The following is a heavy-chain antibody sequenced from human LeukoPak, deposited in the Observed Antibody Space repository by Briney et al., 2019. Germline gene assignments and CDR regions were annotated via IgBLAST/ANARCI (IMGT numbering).Heavy chain of an antibody. J-gene: IGHJ3*02. CDR2: NYYSGST. D-gene: IGHD3-22*01. CDR3: AREVYDSSGNGFDI. CDR1: GGSISSSSYY. Sequence: SETLSLTCTVSGGSISSSSYYWGWIRQPPGKGLEWIGSNYYSGSTYYNPSLKSRVTISVDTSKNQFSLKLSSVTAADTAVYYCAREVYDSSGNGFDIWGQGTMVTVSS. V-gene: IGHV4-39*02.